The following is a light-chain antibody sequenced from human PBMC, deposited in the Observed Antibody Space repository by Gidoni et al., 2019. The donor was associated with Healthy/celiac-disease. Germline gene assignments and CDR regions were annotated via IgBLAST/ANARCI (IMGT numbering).Light chain of an antibody. J-gene: IGKJ4*01. V-gene: IGKV1-39*01. Sequence: DIQMTQSPSSLSASVGDRVTITCRASQSISSYLNWYQQKPGKAPKLLIYAASSLQSGVPSRFSGSGSGTDFTLTNSSLQPEDFATYYCQQSYSTPLTFGGXTKVEIK. CDR1: QSISSY. CDR2: AAS. CDR3: QQSYSTPLT.